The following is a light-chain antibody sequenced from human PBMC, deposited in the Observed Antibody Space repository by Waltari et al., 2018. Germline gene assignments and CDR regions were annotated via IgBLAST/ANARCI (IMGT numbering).Light chain of an antibody. CDR1: QSVSSSY. J-gene: IGKJ2*01. Sequence: EIVLTQSPGTLSLSPGERATLSCRASQSVSSSYLAWYQQKPGQAPRLLIYGASSRATGIPDRLSGSGSGTDFTLTISRLEPEDFAVYYCQQYETFGQGTELEIK. CDR3: QQYET. V-gene: IGKV3-20*01. CDR2: GAS.